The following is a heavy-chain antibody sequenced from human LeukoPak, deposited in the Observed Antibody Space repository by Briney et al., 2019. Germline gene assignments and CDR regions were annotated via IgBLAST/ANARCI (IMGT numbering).Heavy chain of an antibody. CDR3: ARDPHNSGSGRYFDL. J-gene: IGHJ2*01. D-gene: IGHD3-10*01. V-gene: IGHV3-66*01. Sequence: GGSLRLSCAASGFSVSTNYMSWVRQAPGKGLEWVSVFYSGGTIYYADSVKGRFTISGDRSQNTMSLQMNSLRAEDTAFYYCARDPHNSGSGRYFDLWGRGALVTVSS. CDR1: GFSVSTNY. CDR2: FYSGGTI.